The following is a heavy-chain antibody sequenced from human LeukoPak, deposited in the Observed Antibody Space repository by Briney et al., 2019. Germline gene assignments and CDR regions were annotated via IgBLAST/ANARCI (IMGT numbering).Heavy chain of an antibody. V-gene: IGHV3-48*03. CDR3: ARGLFLSGYLDAFDL. J-gene: IGHJ3*01. CDR1: GFMFSSYE. Sequence: GGSLRLSCAASGFMFSSYEMNWVRQAPGKGLEWVSYIRSRGGTIYYADSVKGRFTISRDNAKNSLYLQMNSLRAEDTAVYYCARGLFLSGYLDAFDLWGQGTVVTVSS. D-gene: IGHD3-22*01. CDR2: IRSRGGTI.